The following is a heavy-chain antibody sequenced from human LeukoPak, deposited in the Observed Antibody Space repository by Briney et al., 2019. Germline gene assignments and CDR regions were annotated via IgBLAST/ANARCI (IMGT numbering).Heavy chain of an antibody. CDR3: VRQQTPHGNFDY. CDR1: GFTFSSYG. Sequence: GGSLRLSCAASGFTFSSYGMNWVRQAPGKGLEWVANIKQDGSEKYYVDSVKGRFTISRDNAKNSLYLQMNSLRAEDTAVYYCVRQQTPHGNFDYWGQGTLVTVSS. CDR2: IKQDGSEK. D-gene: IGHD1-26*01. J-gene: IGHJ4*02. V-gene: IGHV3-7*03.